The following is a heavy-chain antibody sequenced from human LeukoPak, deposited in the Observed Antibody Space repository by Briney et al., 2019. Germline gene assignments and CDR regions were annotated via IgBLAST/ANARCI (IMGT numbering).Heavy chain of an antibody. D-gene: IGHD6-6*01. J-gene: IGHJ3*02. CDR1: GYTFTGYY. CDR3: AREWSSSLAFDI. CDR2: INPNSGGT. V-gene: IGHV1-2*04. Sequence: ASVKVSCKASGYTFTGYYMHWVRQAPGQGLEWMGWINPNSGGTNYAQKFQGWVTMTRDMSISTAYMELSRLRSDDTAVYYCAREWSSSLAFDIWGQGTMVTVSS.